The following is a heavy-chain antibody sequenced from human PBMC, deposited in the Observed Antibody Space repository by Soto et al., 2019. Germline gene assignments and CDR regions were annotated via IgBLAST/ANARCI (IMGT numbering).Heavy chain of an antibody. CDR2: ISAHNGNT. CDR1: GYGFTTYG. Sequence: QVHLVQSGAEVKKPGDSVKVSCKGSGYGFTTYGITWVRQAPGQGLEWMAWISAHNGNTNYAQKLQGRVTVTRDTSTITAYMELRSLRSYDTDVYYCSRGRYGDYWGQGALVTVSS. V-gene: IGHV1-18*01. CDR3: SRGRYGDY. D-gene: IGHD1-1*01. J-gene: IGHJ4*02.